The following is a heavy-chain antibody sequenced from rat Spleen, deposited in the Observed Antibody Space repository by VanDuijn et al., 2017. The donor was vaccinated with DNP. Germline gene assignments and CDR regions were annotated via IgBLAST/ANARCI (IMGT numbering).Heavy chain of an antibody. CDR3: ARDQGF. CDR1: GLTFSYYA. V-gene: IGHV5S13*01. CDR2: ITSSGGGT. J-gene: IGHJ1*01. Sequence: EVQLVESGGGLVQPGRSLKLSCAASGLTFSYYAMAWVRQAPTKGLEWVASITSSGGGTFYPDSVKGRFTVSRDNAKNTLYLQMNSLRSEDTATYYCARDQGFWGPGTMVTVSS.